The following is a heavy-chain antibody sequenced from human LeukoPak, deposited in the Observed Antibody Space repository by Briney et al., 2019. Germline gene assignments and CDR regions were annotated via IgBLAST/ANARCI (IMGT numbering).Heavy chain of an antibody. CDR1: GGSVSSGSYY. CDR3: ARDRDYYDTSLGY. J-gene: IGHJ4*02. D-gene: IGHD3-22*01. Sequence: PSQTLSLTCTVSGGSVSSGSYYWSWIRQPPGKGLEWIGYIYYSGSTNYNPSLKSRVTISIDTSKNQFSLKLISVTAADTAMYYCARDRDYYDTSLGYWGQGTLVTVSS. CDR2: IYYSGST. V-gene: IGHV4-61*01.